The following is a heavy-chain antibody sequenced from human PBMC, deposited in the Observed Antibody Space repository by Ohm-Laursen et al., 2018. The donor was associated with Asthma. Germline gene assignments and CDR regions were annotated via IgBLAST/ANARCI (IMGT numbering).Heavy chain of an antibody. CDR2: ISWSRGSI. V-gene: IGHV3-9*01. CDR3: AKDYEGYCSGGSCYSFAMDV. Sequence: SLRLSCAASGFTFDDYAMHWVRQAPGKGLEWVSGISWSRGSIGYADSVKGRFTISRDNAKNSLYLQMNSLRAEDTALYYCAKDYEGYCSGGSCYSFAMDVWGQGTTVTVSS. J-gene: IGHJ6*02. D-gene: IGHD2-15*01. CDR1: GFTFDDYA.